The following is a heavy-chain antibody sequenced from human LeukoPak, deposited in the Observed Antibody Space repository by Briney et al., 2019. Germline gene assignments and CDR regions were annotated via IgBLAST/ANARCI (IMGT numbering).Heavy chain of an antibody. CDR1: GYTFTGYY. J-gene: IGHJ4*02. D-gene: IGHD3-16*02. Sequence: ASVTVSCEASGYTFTGYYMRWVRQAPGQGLEWMGWINPNSGGTNYAQKLQGRVTITRDTTISTAYVELSRLRSDDTAVYYCARDFRPSATFGGVIVQYWGQGTLVTVSS. V-gene: IGHV1-2*02. CDR3: ARDFRPSATFGGVIVQY. CDR2: INPNSGGT.